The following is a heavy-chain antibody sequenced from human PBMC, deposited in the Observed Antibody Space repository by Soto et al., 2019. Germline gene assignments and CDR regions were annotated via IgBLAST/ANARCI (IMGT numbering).Heavy chain of an antibody. CDR1: GFTFSSYS. D-gene: IGHD3-22*01. J-gene: IGHJ4*02. V-gene: IGHV3-48*01. CDR3: ASGDNSGY. Sequence: GGSLRLSCAASGFTFSSYSMNWVRQAPGKGLEWVSYISSSSSTIYYADKVKSRFTISRDNAKNKMYLQMNSLRAEDTAVYYCASGDNSGYWGQGTLVTVSS. CDR2: ISSSSSTI.